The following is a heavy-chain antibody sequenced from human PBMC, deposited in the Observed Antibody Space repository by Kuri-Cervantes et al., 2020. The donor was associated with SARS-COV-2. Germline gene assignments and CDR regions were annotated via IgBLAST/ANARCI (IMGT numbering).Heavy chain of an antibody. J-gene: IGHJ4*02. CDR2: INHSGST. Sequence: GSLRLSCAVYGGSFSGYYWSWIRQPPGKGLEWIGEINHSGSTNYNPSLKSRVTISVDTSKNQFSLKLSSVTAADTAVYYCARFGAYGDYYFDYWGQGTLVTVSS. D-gene: IGHD4-17*01. CDR1: GGSFSGYY. V-gene: IGHV4-34*01. CDR3: ARFGAYGDYYFDY.